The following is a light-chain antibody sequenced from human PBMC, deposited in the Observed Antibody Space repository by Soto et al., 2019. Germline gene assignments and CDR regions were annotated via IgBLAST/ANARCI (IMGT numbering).Light chain of an antibody. CDR2: GAS. V-gene: IGKV3-20*01. J-gene: IGKJ1*01. Sequence: EIVLTQSPATLYLSPGERATLSWRASQSVSSYLAWYQQKPGQAPRLLIYGASSRATGIPDRFSVSGSGTDFTLTISRLENEDFAVYDCQQYGNSPQTFCQGTKVDIK. CDR3: QQYGNSPQT. CDR1: QSVSSY.